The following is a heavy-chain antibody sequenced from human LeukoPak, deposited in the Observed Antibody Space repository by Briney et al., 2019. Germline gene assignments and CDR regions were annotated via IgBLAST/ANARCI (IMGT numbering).Heavy chain of an antibody. Sequence: LPGGSLRLSCAASGFTFSSYGMHWVRQAPGKGLEWVAFIRYDGSNKYYADSVKGRFTISRDNSKNTLYLQMNSLRAEDTAVYYCAKDGAGYNPHYYYYMDVWGKGTTVTVSS. CDR3: AKDGAGYNPHYYYYMDV. D-gene: IGHD1-1*01. J-gene: IGHJ6*03. CDR1: GFTFSSYG. CDR2: IRYDGSNK. V-gene: IGHV3-30*02.